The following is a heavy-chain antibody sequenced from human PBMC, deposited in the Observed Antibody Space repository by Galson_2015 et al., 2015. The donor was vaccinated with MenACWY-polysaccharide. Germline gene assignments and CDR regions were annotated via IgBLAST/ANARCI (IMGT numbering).Heavy chain of an antibody. J-gene: IGHJ3*02. Sequence: SLRLSCAASGFTFSTYEMNWVRQAPGKGLEWVSYISSSGSAIHYADSVKGRFTISRDNAKNFVYLQMHSLRAEDTALYYCAREGPIVVMNGVRFADAFDIWGRGTMVTVSS. CDR1: GFTFSTYE. V-gene: IGHV3-48*03. CDR3: AREGPIVVMNGVRFADAFDI. D-gene: IGHD2-21*01. CDR2: ISSSGSAI.